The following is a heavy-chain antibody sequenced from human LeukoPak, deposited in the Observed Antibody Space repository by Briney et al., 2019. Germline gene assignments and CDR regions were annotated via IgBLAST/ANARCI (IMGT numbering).Heavy chain of an antibody. J-gene: IGHJ5*02. V-gene: IGHV1-24*01. CDR3: ATGYCGGDCLTTKRGFDP. CDR2: FDPEDGET. Sequence: ASVKVSCKVSGYTLTELSMHWVRQAPGKGLEWMGGFDPEDGETIYAQKFQGRVTMTEDTSTDTAYMELSSLRSEDTAVYYCATGYCGGDCLTTKRGFDPWGQGTLVTVSS. CDR1: GYTLTELS. D-gene: IGHD2-21*02.